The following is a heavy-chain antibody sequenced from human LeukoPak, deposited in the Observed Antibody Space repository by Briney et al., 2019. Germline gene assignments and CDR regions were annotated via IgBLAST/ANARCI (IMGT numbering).Heavy chain of an antibody. J-gene: IGHJ4*02. V-gene: IGHV4-39*07. CDR3: ARDTETGDY. CDR1: GVSIITSNSY. D-gene: IGHD4-11*01. CDR2: IYYTGNT. Sequence: SETLSLTCTVSGVSIITSNSYWGWIRQPPGKGLEWIGSIYYTGNTYYNASLKSQVSISIDTSKNQFSLRLTSVTAADTAVYYCARDTETGDYWGQGTLVTVSS.